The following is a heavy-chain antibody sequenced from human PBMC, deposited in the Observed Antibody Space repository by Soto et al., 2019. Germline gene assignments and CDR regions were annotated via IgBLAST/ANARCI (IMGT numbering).Heavy chain of an antibody. CDR3: ARPNTGWDY. Sequence: QVQLVQSGAEVKKPGASVKVSCKASGYTFTNYAMHWVRQAPGHRLEWVGWINAGDGSTKYSQNFQGRVTITRDTSASTGFMELASLRSEDTAVYYCARPNTGWDYWGQGALVTVSS. J-gene: IGHJ4*02. D-gene: IGHD6-19*01. V-gene: IGHV1-3*01. CDR1: GYTFTNYA. CDR2: INAGDGST.